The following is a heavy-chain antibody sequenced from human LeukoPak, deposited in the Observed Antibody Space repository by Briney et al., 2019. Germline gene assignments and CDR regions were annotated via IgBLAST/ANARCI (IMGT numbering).Heavy chain of an antibody. V-gene: IGHV4-59*01. CDR2: IYYSGST. D-gene: IGHD2-15*01. CDR3: ARDECSGGSCYSD. J-gene: IGHJ4*02. CDR1: GGSISSYY. Sequence: PSETLSLTCTVSGGSISSYYWSWIRQPPWKGLEWIGYIYYSGSTNYNPSLKSRVTISVDTSKNQFSLKLSSVTAADTAVYYCARDECSGGSCYSDWGQGTLVTVSS.